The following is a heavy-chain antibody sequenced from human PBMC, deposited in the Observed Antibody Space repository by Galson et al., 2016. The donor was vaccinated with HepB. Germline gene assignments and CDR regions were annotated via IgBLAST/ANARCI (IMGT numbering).Heavy chain of an antibody. V-gene: IGHV3-21*06. D-gene: IGHD5-24*01. CDR1: GFTFSNYI. J-gene: IGHJ6*02. CDR3: AREDAYNFGGPRPNYGMDV. Sequence: SLRLSCAASGFTFSNYIMNWVRQAPGKGLEWVSSISTSGNYIFYVDSVKGRFTISRDNVKNSLFLQMNSLRAEDTAVYYCAREDAYNFGGPRPNYGMDVWGQGTTATVSS. CDR2: ISTSGNYI.